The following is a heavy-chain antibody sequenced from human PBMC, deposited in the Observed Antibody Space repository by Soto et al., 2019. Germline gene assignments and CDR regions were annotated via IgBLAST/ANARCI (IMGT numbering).Heavy chain of an antibody. CDR1: GGTFSSYA. V-gene: IGHV1-69*06. CDR2: IIPIFGTA. CDR3: ARSPDGINYDYVWGSYRPSYHYYYGMDV. J-gene: IGHJ6*02. D-gene: IGHD3-16*02. Sequence: SVKVSCKGSGGTFSSYAIIWLRQAPGQRLEWMGGIIPIFGTANYAQKFQGRVTITADKYTSTAYMELSSLRSEDTAVYYCARSPDGINYDYVWGSYRPSYHYYYGMDVWGQGTTVTVSS.